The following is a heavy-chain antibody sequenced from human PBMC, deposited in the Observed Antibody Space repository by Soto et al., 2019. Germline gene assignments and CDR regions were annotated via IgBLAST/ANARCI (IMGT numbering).Heavy chain of an antibody. CDR1: GGSISSYY. V-gene: IGHV4-59*01. D-gene: IGHD4-17*01. J-gene: IGHJ5*02. CDR3: ARVLFHYGGNSRWFAP. CDR2: IYYSGST. Sequence: SETLSLTCTVYGGSISSYYWSWIRQPPGKGLEWIGYIYYSGSTNYNPSLKSRVTISVDTSKNQFSLKLSSVTAADTAVYYCARVLFHYGGNSRWFAPWGQGRLVSVS.